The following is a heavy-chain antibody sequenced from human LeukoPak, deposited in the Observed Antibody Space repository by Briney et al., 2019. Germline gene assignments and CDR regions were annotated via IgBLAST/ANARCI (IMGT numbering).Heavy chain of an antibody. V-gene: IGHV4-4*07. CDR2: IYASGST. Sequence: SETLSLTCTVSGGSISSYYWSWIRQPAGKGLEWIGRIYASGSTYYNPSLKSRVTMSVDTSKNQFSLKLNSVTAADTAVYYCARSSGWYWFDPWGRGTLVTVSS. J-gene: IGHJ5*02. CDR3: ARSSGWYWFDP. CDR1: GGSISSYY. D-gene: IGHD6-19*01.